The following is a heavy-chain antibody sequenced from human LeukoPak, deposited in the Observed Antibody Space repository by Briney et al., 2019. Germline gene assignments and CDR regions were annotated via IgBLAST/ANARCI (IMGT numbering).Heavy chain of an antibody. V-gene: IGHV4-61*08. Sequence: PSETLSLTCTVSGGSISRSVYYWSWIRQPPGKGLEWIGYIYYSGSTNYNPSLKSRVTISVDTSKNQFSLKLSSVTAADTAVYYCATGSRRISGSYYLVYWGQGTLVTVSS. CDR2: IYYSGST. CDR1: GGSISRSVYY. CDR3: ATGSRRISGSYYLVY. D-gene: IGHD1-26*01. J-gene: IGHJ4*02.